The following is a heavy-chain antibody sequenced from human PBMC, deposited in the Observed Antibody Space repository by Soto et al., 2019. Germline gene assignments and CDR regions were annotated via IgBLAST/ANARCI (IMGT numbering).Heavy chain of an antibody. CDR2: IYPGDSDT. J-gene: IGHJ6*02. CDR3: ASSGTDTAMVMDYYYGMDV. CDR1: GYSFTSYW. D-gene: IGHD5-18*01. Sequence: GESLKISCKGSGYSFTSYWIGWVRQMPGKGLEWMGIIYPGDSDTRYSPSFQGRFTISRDNAKNSLYLQMNSLRAEDTAVYYCASSGTDTAMVMDYYYGMDVWGQGTTVTVSS. V-gene: IGHV5-51*01.